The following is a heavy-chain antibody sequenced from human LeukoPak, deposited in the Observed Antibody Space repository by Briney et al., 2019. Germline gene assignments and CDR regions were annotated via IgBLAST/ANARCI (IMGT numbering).Heavy chain of an antibody. V-gene: IGHV1-46*01. CDR1: GYTFTNYY. CDR2: INPSGGST. J-gene: IGHJ3*02. Sequence: ASVKVSCKASGYTFTNYYMHWVRQAPGQGLQWMGVINPSGGSTSYAQKFQGRVTMTRDTSTSTVYMELSSLRSEDTAVYYCATSPGRDDYGDFGGNDAFDIWGQGTMVTVSS. CDR3: ATSPGRDDYGDFGGNDAFDI. D-gene: IGHD4-17*01.